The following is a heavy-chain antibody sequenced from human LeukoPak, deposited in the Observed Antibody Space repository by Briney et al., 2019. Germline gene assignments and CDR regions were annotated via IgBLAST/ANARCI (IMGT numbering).Heavy chain of an antibody. D-gene: IGHD2-15*01. CDR2: ISGSGGST. J-gene: IGHJ4*02. CDR3: AKIAVGYCSGGSCYSDY. Sequence: GGSLRLSCAASGFTFSSYAMSWVRQAPGKGLEWVSAISGSGGSTYYADSVKGRFTISRDNSKNTLYLQMNSLRAEDTAVYYCAKIAVGYCSGGSCYSDYWGQGTLVTVSS. CDR1: GFTFSSYA. V-gene: IGHV3-23*01.